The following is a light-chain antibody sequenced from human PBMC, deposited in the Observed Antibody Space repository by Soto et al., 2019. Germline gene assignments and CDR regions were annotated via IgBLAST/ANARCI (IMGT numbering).Light chain of an antibody. J-gene: IGKJ3*01. CDR2: DAS. V-gene: IGKV3-11*01. CDR1: QSVSSY. CDR3: QQLNT. Sequence: EIVLTQSPATLSLSPGERATLSCRASQSVSSYLAWYQQKPGQAPRLLIYDASNRATGIPARFSGSGSGTDFTLTISSLEPEDFAVYSCQQLNTFGPGTKVDIK.